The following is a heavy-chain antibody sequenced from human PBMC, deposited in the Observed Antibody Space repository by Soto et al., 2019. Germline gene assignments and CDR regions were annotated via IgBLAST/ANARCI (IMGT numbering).Heavy chain of an antibody. J-gene: IGHJ6*03. CDR3: ARGRTYYYGSGSYYNVKNYYYYMDV. CDR1: GGSFSGYY. V-gene: IGHV4-34*01. CDR2: INHSGST. D-gene: IGHD3-10*01. Sequence: SETLSLTCAVYGGSFSGYYWSWIRQPPGKRLEWIGEINHSGSTNYNPSLKSRVTILVDTSKNQFSLKLSSVTAADTAVYYCARGRTYYYGSGSYYNVKNYYYYMDVWGKGTTVTVSS.